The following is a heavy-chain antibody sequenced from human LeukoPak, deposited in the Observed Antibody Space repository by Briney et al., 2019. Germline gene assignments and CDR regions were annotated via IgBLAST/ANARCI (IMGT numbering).Heavy chain of an antibody. J-gene: IGHJ5*02. V-gene: IGHV1-69*05. CDR1: GGTFSSCA. CDR2: IIPIFGTA. CDR3: ASSVTQLGDWFDP. Sequence: SVKVSCKASGGTFSSCAISWVRQAPGQGLEWMGGIIPIFGTANYAQKFQGRVTITTGESTSTAYMELSSLRSEDTAVYYCASSVTQLGDWFDPWGQGTLVTVSS. D-gene: IGHD4-11*01.